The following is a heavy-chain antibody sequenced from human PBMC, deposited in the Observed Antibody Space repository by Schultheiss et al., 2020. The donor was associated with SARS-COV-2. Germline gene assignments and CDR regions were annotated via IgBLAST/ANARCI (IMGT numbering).Heavy chain of an antibody. J-gene: IGHJ4*02. CDR2: IYPGEGDSET. CDR1: GYSFTAYW. CDR3: ARGDGSSCGGDCYWDYDF. V-gene: IGHV5-51*01. Sequence: GGSLRLSCEGSGYSFTAYWIAWVRQMPGKGLEWLGIIYPGEGDSETRYSPSFQDKVTFSADKYISTAYLQWSSLKASDTAMYYCARGDGSSCGGDCYWDYDFWGRGTLVTVSS. D-gene: IGHD2-21*02.